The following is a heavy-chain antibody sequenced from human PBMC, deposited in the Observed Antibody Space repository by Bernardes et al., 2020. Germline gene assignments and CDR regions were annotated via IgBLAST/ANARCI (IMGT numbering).Heavy chain of an antibody. D-gene: IGHD6-13*01. CDR2: ISSSGSTI. CDR1: GFTFSDYY. Sequence: GRSLRLSCAASGFTFSDYYVSWIRQAPGKGLEWVSYISSSGSTIYYADSVKGRFTISRDNAKNSLYLQMNSLRAEDTAVYYCAREGPYSWYDDWGQGTLVTVSS. V-gene: IGHV3-11*01. J-gene: IGHJ4*02. CDR3: AREGPYSWYDD.